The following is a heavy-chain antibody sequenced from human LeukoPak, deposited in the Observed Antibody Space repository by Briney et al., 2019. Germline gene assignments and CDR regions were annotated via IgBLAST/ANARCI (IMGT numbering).Heavy chain of an antibody. Sequence: GGSLRLSCAASGFTFSSYEMNWVRQAPGKGREWVSYISSSGSTIYYADSVKGRFTNSRDNAKNSLYLQMNSLRAEETAVYYCARGFQVHYGDYGYFDYWGQGTLVTVSS. J-gene: IGHJ4*02. CDR2: ISSSGSTI. CDR1: GFTFSSYE. CDR3: ARGFQVHYGDYGYFDY. V-gene: IGHV3-48*03. D-gene: IGHD4-17*01.